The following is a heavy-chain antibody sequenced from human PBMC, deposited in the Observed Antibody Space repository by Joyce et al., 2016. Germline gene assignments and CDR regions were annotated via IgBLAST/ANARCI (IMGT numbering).Heavy chain of an antibody. CDR3: ARSQWLAPLMY. J-gene: IGHJ4*02. CDR2: ITTSGAT. Sequence: QVQLRQWGAGLLKPSETLSLTCAVSGGPFRGFFWTWVRQPPGKALDWSGDITTSGATNYNPSLRSRVAISVDTSNNQFSLTLTSLSAADMAVYYCARSQWLAPLMYWGQGTLVTVSP. D-gene: IGHD6-19*01. CDR1: GGPFRGFF. V-gene: IGHV4-34*02.